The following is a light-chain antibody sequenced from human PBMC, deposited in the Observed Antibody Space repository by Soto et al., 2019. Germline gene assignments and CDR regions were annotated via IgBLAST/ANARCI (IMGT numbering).Light chain of an antibody. CDR1: SSDVGGYNY. CDR2: DVS. CDR3: SSYTSTFAVV. Sequence: QSALTQPASVSGSPGQSITISCTGTSSDVGGYNYVSWYQQHPGEAPKLMIYDVSNRPSGVSNRFSGSKSGNTASLTISGLQAEDEADYYCSSYTSTFAVVFGVGTKLAVL. J-gene: IGLJ2*01. V-gene: IGLV2-14*03.